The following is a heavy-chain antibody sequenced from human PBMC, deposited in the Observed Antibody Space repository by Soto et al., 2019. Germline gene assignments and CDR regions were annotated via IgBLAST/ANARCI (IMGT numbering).Heavy chain of an antibody. CDR2: ISRSSSYI. CDR3: ARTNWGPYYYYGMDV. D-gene: IGHD7-27*01. CDR1: GFTVSSNY. V-gene: IGHV3-21*04. Sequence: GGSLRLSCAASGFTVSSNYMSWVRQAPGKGLEWVSSISRSSSYIYYADSVKGRFTISRDNAKNSLYLQMNSLRAENTAVYYCARTNWGPYYYYGMDVWGQGTTVTVSS. J-gene: IGHJ6*02.